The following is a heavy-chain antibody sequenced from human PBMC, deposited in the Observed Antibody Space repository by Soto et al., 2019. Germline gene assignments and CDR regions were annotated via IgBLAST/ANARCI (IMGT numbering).Heavy chain of an antibody. CDR1: AFTVSSNY. CDR3: ARDRGYGGMDV. J-gene: IGHJ6*02. V-gene: IGHV3-66*01. Sequence: EVQLVESGGGLVQPGGSLRLSCAASAFTVSSNYMTWVRQAPGKGLEWVSLLYSAGGTNYADSVKGRFTISRDNTNNTMYLQMNSLRVEHTAVYYCARDRGYGGMDVWGHGTTVTVSS. CDR2: LYSAGGT. D-gene: IGHD5-18*01.